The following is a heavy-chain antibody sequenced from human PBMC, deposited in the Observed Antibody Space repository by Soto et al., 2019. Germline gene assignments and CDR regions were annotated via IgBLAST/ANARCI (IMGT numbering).Heavy chain of an antibody. CDR2: IYHSGST. D-gene: IGHD6-25*01. CDR1: GGSISSSNW. V-gene: IGHV4-4*02. CDR3: ARDLGQRPYYYYGMDV. J-gene: IGHJ6*02. Sequence: SETLSLTCAVSGGSISSSNWWSWVRQPPGKGLEWIGEIYHSGSTNYNPSLKSRVTISVDKSKNQFSLKLSSVTAADTAVYYCARDLGQRPYYYYGMDVWGQGTTVTV.